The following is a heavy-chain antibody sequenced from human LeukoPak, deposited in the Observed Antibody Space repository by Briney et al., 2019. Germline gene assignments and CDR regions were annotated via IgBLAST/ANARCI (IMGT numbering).Heavy chain of an antibody. CDR1: GGSISSYY. CDR2: IYYSGST. CDR3: ARDQGVYGSGSYYSHAFDI. V-gene: IGHV4-59*01. D-gene: IGHD3-10*01. J-gene: IGHJ3*02. Sequence: SETLSLTCTVSGGSISSYYWSWIRQPPGKGLEWIGYIYYSGSTNYNPSPKSRVTISVDTSKNQFSLKLSSVTAADTAVYYCARDQGVYGSGSYYSHAFDIWGQGTMVTVSS.